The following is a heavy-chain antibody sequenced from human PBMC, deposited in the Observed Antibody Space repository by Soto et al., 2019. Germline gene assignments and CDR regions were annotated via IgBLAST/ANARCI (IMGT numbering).Heavy chain of an antibody. J-gene: IGHJ6*02. D-gene: IGHD3-9*01. Sequence: SETLSLSCTVSGGSISSYYWSWIRQPPGKGLEWIGYIYYSGSTNYNASLQSRVTISVDMSENYFSLELSSVTAAYTAVYYCARHWGHELFDWLRAHYGMDVWDQGTSVTVFS. CDR2: IYYSGST. CDR1: GGSISSYY. CDR3: ARHWGHELFDWLRAHYGMDV. V-gene: IGHV4-59*08.